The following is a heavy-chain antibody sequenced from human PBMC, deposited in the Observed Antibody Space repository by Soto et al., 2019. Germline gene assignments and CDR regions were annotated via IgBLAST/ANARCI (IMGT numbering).Heavy chain of an antibody. D-gene: IGHD3-22*01. CDR1: GFTFSSYG. CDR2: IWYDGSNK. CDR3: ARVYYYDSSGFRTPYYYFDY. Sequence: QVQLVESGGGVVQPGRSLRLSCAASGFTFSSYGMHWVRQAPGKGLEWVAVIWYDGSNKYYADSVKGRFTISRDNSKNTLYLQMNSLRAEDTAVYYCARVYYYDSSGFRTPYYYFDYWGQGTLVTVSS. V-gene: IGHV3-33*01. J-gene: IGHJ4*02.